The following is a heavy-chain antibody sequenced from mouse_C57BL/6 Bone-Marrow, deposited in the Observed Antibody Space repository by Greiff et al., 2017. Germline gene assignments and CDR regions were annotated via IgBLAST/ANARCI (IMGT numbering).Heavy chain of an antibody. Sequence: VQLQQSGPELVKPGASVQISCKASGYAFSSSWMNWVKQRPGKGLEWIGRIYPGDGDTNYNGKFKGKATLTADKSSSTAYMQLSSLTSEDSAVYFCARSGITTVVATSDYWGQGTTLTVSS. CDR1: GYAFSSSW. CDR3: ARSGITTVVATSDY. CDR2: IYPGDGDT. J-gene: IGHJ2*01. V-gene: IGHV1-82*01. D-gene: IGHD1-1*01.